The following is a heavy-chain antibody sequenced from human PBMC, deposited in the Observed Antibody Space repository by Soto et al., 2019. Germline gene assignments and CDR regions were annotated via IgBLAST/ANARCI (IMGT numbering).Heavy chain of an antibody. V-gene: IGHV1-2*02. CDR3: ARAGSYCSGGSCSFAY. CDR1: GYTFSGHF. D-gene: IGHD2-15*01. J-gene: IGHJ4*02. Sequence: VKVSCKTSGYTFSGHFLQWVRQAPGAGPEWMGWINPNTGNTKYGQKFEGRVTMTRDMSSSTAYVELTRLTVDDTAVYFCARAGSYCSGGSCSFAYWGQGSPVTVSS. CDR2: INPNTGNT.